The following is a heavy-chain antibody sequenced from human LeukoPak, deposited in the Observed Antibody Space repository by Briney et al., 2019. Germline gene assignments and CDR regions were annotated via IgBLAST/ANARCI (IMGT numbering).Heavy chain of an antibody. CDR2: MNPNSGNT. CDR1: GYTVTSYY. Sequence: ASVKVSCKASGYTVTSYYMHWVRQAPGQGLEWMGWMNPNSGNTGYAQKFQGRVTMTRNTSISTAYMELSRLRSEDTAVYDCARTSYSDWLSSFDYWGQGTLVTVSS. D-gene: IGHD3-9*01. CDR3: ARTSYSDWLSSFDY. V-gene: IGHV1-8*02. J-gene: IGHJ4*02.